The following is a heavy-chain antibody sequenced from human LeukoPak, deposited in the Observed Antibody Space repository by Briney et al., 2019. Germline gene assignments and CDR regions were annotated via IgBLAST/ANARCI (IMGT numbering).Heavy chain of an antibody. J-gene: IGHJ6*03. CDR3: ARAAKPERPPPLIGYYYMDV. CDR2: IFYREST. D-gene: IGHD1-1*01. V-gene: IGHV4-59*11. CDR1: GGSISSHY. Sequence: SETLSLTCPVSGGSISSHYWNWIRQPPGRGREWVGYIFYRESTNYNPSLKSRVTLPVDPSKNQVSLKLTSVNAADPAVYYFARAAKPERPPPLIGYYYMDVWGKGTTVTVSS.